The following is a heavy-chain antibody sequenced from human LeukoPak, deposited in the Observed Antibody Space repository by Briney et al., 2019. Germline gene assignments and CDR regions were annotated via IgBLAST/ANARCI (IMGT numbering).Heavy chain of an antibody. CDR2: ISYSGST. CDR3: ARDHQLLPFDY. D-gene: IGHD2-2*01. CDR1: GDSISGNY. J-gene: IGHJ4*02. Sequence: PSETLSLTCTVSGDSISGNYWNWIRQPPGKGLEWIGYISYSGSTNYNPSLKSRVTISLDTSRNQFSLKLNSVTAADTAVYYCARDHQLLPFDYWGQGTLVTVSS. V-gene: IGHV4-59*12.